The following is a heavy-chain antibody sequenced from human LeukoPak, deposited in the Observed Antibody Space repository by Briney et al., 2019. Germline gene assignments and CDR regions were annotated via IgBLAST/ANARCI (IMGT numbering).Heavy chain of an antibody. CDR1: GGTFISYA. CDR2: IIPIFGTA. CDR3: ARTPGEWFKDDYYYYGMDV. D-gene: IGHD3-3*01. J-gene: IGHJ6*02. Sequence: ASVKVSCKASGGTFISYAISWVRQAPGQGLEWMGGIIPIFGTANYAQKFQGRVTITADESTSTAYMELSSLRSEDTAVYYCARTPGEWFKDDYYYYGMDVWGQGTTVTVSS. V-gene: IGHV1-69*13.